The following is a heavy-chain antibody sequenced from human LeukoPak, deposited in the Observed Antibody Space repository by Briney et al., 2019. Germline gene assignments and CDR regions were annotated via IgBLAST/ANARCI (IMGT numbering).Heavy chain of an antibody. J-gene: IGHJ4*02. V-gene: IGHV3-23*01. CDR3: AKDDAWLRFGE. D-gene: IGHD5-12*01. Sequence: GGSLRLSCAASGFTFSNHGMDWVRQAPGKGLEWVSGISPSGDITYYADSVKGRFTISRDNSKSTLYLEVISLAAEDTAVYYCAKDDAWLRFGEWSQGTLVTVSS. CDR2: ISPSGDIT. CDR1: GFTFSNHG.